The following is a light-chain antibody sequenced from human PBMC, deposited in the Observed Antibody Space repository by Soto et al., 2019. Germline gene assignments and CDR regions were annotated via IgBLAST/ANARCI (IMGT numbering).Light chain of an antibody. J-gene: IGLJ2*01. CDR2: STN. CDR3: LLYYGGQLGV. V-gene: IGLV7-43*01. Sequence: CASSTGAVTSGYYPNWFQQKPGQAPRALIYSTNNKYSWTPARFSGSLLGGKAALTLSGVQPEDEADYYCLLYYGGQLGVFGGGTKLTVL. CDR1: TGAVTSGYY.